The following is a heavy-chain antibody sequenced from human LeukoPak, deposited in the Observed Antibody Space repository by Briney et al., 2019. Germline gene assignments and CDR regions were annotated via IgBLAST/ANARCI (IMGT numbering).Heavy chain of an antibody. D-gene: IGHD4-17*01. J-gene: IGHJ3*02. Sequence: SETLSLTCTVSGGSISSGGYYWSWIRQHSGKGLEWIGYIYYSGSTYYNPSLKSRVTISVDTSKNQFSLKLSSVTAADTAVYYCAVRSYGKDAFDIWGQGTMVTVSS. CDR3: AVRSYGKDAFDI. V-gene: IGHV4-31*03. CDR1: GGSISSGGYY. CDR2: IYYSGST.